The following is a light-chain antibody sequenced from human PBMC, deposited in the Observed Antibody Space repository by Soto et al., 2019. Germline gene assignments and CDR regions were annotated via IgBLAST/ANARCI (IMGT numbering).Light chain of an antibody. Sequence: EIVLTQSPGTLSLSPGERATLSCRASQSVSSSYLAWYQQKPGQAPRLLIYGTSSRATAIPDRFSGSGSGTEFTLTISSLQSGDFAVYYCQQYNNWPPITFGQGTRLEIK. CDR3: QQYNNWPPIT. V-gene: IGKV3-20*01. J-gene: IGKJ5*01. CDR1: QSVSSSY. CDR2: GTS.